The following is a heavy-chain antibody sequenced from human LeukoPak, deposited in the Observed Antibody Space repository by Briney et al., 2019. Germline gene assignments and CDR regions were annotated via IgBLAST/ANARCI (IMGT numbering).Heavy chain of an antibody. CDR3: AKAAKYYYGSETYYFFEH. V-gene: IGHV3-48*04. Sequence: PGGSLRLSCAASGFTFSTSGMNWVRQAPGKGLEWVSYISLSSSTIYYADSVKGRFTISRDNAKNSLFLQMNSLRVEDTAVYYCAKAAKYYYGSETYYFFEHWGQGTPVTASS. J-gene: IGHJ4*02. CDR1: GFTFSTSG. CDR2: ISLSSSTI. D-gene: IGHD3-10*01.